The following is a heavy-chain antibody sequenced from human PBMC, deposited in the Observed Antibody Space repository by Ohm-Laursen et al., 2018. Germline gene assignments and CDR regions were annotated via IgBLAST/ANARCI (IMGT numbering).Heavy chain of an antibody. CDR1: GFTFDDYA. D-gene: IGHD2-15*01. Sequence: SLRLSCAASGFTFDDYAMHWVRQAPGKGLEWVSGISWNSGSIGYADSVKGRFTISRDNAKNSLYLQMNSLRAEDTALYHCARGYIGVGDYWGQGTLVTVSS. CDR2: ISWNSGSI. V-gene: IGHV3-9*01. CDR3: ARGYIGVGDY. J-gene: IGHJ4*02.